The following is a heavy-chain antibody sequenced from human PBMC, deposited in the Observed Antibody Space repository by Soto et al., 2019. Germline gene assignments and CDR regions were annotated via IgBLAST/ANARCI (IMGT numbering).Heavy chain of an antibody. J-gene: IGHJ4*01. V-gene: IGHV5-51*01. D-gene: IGHD3-10*01. Sequence: PGESLKISCKGSGYSFSIYWIAWVRHMPGKGLEWMGIIYPGDSDTRYSPSFQGQVTISADKSIDTAYLQWSSLKASDTAIYYCARQDGSGIYYFDYWGHGTLVTVSS. CDR1: GYSFSIYW. CDR2: IYPGDSDT. CDR3: ARQDGSGIYYFDY.